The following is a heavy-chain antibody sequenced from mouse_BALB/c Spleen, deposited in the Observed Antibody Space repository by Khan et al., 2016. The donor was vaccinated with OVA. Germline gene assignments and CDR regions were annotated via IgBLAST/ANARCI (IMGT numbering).Heavy chain of an antibody. J-gene: IGHJ2*01. CDR1: GYSITRGYA. V-gene: IGHV3-2*02. CDR3: ARGNYYGDYFDY. CDR2: ISYSGVT. Sequence: EVQLQESGPGLVKPSQSLSLTCTVTGYSITRGYAWNWIRQFPGNKLEWMGYISYSGVTSYTPSLKSRISITRDTSKNQFFLQLNSVTTEDTATYYCARGNYYGDYFDYWGQGTTLTVSS. D-gene: IGHD1-1*01.